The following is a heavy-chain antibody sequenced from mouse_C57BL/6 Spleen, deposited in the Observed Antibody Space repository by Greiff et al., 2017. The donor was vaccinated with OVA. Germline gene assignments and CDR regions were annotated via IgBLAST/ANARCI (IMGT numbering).Heavy chain of an antibody. J-gene: IGHJ3*01. V-gene: IGHV5-17*01. Sequence: DVQLVESGGGLVKPGGSLKLSCAASGFTFSDYGMHWVRQAPEKGLEWVAYISSGSSTIYYADTVKGRFTISRDNAKNTLFLQMTSLRSEDTAMYYCARPGGNPWFAYWGQGTLVTVSA. CDR1: GFTFSDYG. D-gene: IGHD1-1*02. CDR3: ARPGGNPWFAY. CDR2: ISSGSSTI.